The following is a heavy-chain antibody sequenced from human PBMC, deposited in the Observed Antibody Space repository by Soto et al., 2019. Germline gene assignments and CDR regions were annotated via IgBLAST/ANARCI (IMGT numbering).Heavy chain of an antibody. CDR3: TTDFDGYDSSGYYRYFDY. D-gene: IGHD3-22*01. CDR2: IKSKTDGGTT. V-gene: IGHV3-15*07. J-gene: IGHJ4*02. CDR1: GFTFSNAW. Sequence: GGSLRLSCAASGFTFSNAWMNWVRQAPGKGLEWVGRIKSKTDGGTTDYAAPVKGRFTISRDDSKNKLNLQMNSLKTEDTAVYYCTTDFDGYDSSGYYRYFDYWGQGTLVTVSS.